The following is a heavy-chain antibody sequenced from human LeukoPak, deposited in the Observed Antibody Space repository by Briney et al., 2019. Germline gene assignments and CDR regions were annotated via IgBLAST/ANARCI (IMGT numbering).Heavy chain of an antibody. CDR2: ISYDGSNK. CDR3: AREVRSYFDY. Sequence: GGSLRLSCAASGFTFSDYAMHWVRQAPGKGLEWVAVISYDGSNKYYADSVKGRFTISRDNSKNTLYLQMNSLRAEDTAVYYCAREVRSYFDYWGQGTLVTVSS. CDR1: GFTFSDYA. J-gene: IGHJ4*02. V-gene: IGHV3-30*04.